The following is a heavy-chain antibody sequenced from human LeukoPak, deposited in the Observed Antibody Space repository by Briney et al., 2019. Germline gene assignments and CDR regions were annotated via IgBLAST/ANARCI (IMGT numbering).Heavy chain of an antibody. Sequence: GGSLRLSCAASGFTFSNYAMNWVRQAPGKGLEWVSAISGSGGSTYYADSVKGRFTISRDNSKNTLYLQMNSLRAEDTAVYYCAKGAYGSGSYLMDYWGQGTLVTVSS. J-gene: IGHJ4*02. V-gene: IGHV3-23*01. CDR3: AKGAYGSGSYLMDY. CDR1: GFTFSNYA. CDR2: ISGSGGST. D-gene: IGHD3-10*01.